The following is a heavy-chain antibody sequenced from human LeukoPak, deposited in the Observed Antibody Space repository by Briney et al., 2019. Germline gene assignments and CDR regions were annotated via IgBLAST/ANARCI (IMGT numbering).Heavy chain of an antibody. CDR3: ARVIQLWLGAFDY. D-gene: IGHD5-18*01. V-gene: IGHV4-30-2*01. CDR1: GGSFRGYY. J-gene: IGHJ4*02. CDR2: IYHSGST. Sequence: SETLSLTCAVYGGSFRGYYWSWIRQPPGKGLEWIGYIYHSGSTYYNPSLKSRVTISVDRSKNQFSLKLSSVTAADTAVYYCARVIQLWLGAFDYWGQGTLVTVSS.